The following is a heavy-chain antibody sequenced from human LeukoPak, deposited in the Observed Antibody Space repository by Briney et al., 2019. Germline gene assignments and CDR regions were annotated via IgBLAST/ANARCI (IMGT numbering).Heavy chain of an antibody. V-gene: IGHV3-53*01. J-gene: IGHJ3*02. CDR3: VKYTERALDI. Sequence: PGGSLRLSCAASGFTVSSTYISWVRQAPGRGLEWVSVIYTDGRTYYADSLKGRFTISRDSSRNTVYLQMNSLRAEDTAVYYCVKYTERALDIWGQGTMVTVSS. CDR2: IYTDGRT. D-gene: IGHD2-2*02. CDR1: GFTVSSTY.